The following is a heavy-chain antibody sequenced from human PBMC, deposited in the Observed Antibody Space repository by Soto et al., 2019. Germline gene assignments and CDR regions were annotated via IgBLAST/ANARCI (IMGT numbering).Heavy chain of an antibody. D-gene: IGHD6-13*01. Sequence: ASVKVSCQASGYSFTSYGIGCGRQAPGQGLEWMGWISAYNGNTNYAQKLQGRVTMTTDTSTSTAYMELRSLRSDDTAVYYCARDNDGVIAAADAFDIWGQGTMVTVSS. CDR3: ARDNDGVIAAADAFDI. CDR2: ISAYNGNT. CDR1: GYSFTSYG. J-gene: IGHJ3*02. V-gene: IGHV1-18*01.